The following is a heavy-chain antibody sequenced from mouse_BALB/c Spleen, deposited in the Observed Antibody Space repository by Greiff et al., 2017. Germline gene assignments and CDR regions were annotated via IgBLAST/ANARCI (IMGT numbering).Heavy chain of an antibody. CDR3: ARSRLYAMDY. V-gene: IGHV5-17*02. Sequence: EVQLQESGGGLVQPGGSRKLSCAASGFTFSSFGMHWVRQAPEKGLEWVAYISSGSSTIYYADTVKGRFTISRDNPKNTLFLQMTSLRSEDTAMYYCARSRLYAMDYWGQGTSVTVSS. CDR2: ISSGSSTI. CDR1: GFTFSSFG. D-gene: IGHD1-2*01. J-gene: IGHJ4*01.